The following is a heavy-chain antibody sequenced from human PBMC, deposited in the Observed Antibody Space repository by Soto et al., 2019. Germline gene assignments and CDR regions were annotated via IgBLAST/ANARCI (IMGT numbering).Heavy chain of an antibody. CDR3: ARELDNWNDVSAFDI. CDR2: IWYDGSNK. V-gene: IGHV3-33*01. Sequence: QVQLVESGGGVVQPGRSLRLSCAASGFTFSSYGMHWVRQAPGKGLEWVAVIWYDGSNKYYADSVKGRFTISRDNSKNTLYLQMNSLRAEDTAVYYCARELDNWNDVSAFDIWGQGTMVTVSS. CDR1: GFTFSSYG. J-gene: IGHJ3*02. D-gene: IGHD1-1*01.